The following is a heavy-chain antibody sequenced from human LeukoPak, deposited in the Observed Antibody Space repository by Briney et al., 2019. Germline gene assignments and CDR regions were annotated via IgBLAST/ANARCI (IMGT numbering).Heavy chain of an antibody. CDR3: AKVAGSYHYDATYYFDY. J-gene: IGHJ4*02. Sequence: GRSLRLSCAASGFTFDDYAMHWVRQGPGKGLEWVSGISWNSGRIGYADSVKGRFTISRDNAKNSLYLQMNSLRAEDTAVYYCAKVAGSYHYDATYYFDYWGQGTLVTVSS. V-gene: IGHV3-9*01. CDR2: ISWNSGRI. CDR1: GFTFDDYA. D-gene: IGHD1-26*01.